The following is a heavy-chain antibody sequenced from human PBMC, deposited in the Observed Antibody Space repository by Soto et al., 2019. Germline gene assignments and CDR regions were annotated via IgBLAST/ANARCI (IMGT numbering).Heavy chain of an antibody. CDR3: AKGSGGSCLYNWFDP. J-gene: IGHJ5*02. V-gene: IGHV3-23*01. CDR2: ISGSGGSA. Sequence: EVQLLESGGGLVQPGGSLRLSCAASGFTFSSYAMSWVRQAPGKGLEWVSAISGSGGSAYYADSVKGRFTISRDNSKNTLYLQMNSLRAEDTAVYYRAKGSGGSCLYNWFDPWGQGTLVTVSS. D-gene: IGHD2-15*01. CDR1: GFTFSSYA.